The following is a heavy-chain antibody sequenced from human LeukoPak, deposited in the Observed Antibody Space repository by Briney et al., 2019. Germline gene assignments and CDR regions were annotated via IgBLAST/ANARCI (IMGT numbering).Heavy chain of an antibody. CDR3: AKDLGTMSITGAGTDS. D-gene: IGHD6-13*01. CDR1: GFTFSSYS. Sequence: PGGSLRLSCAASGFTFSSYSMTWVRQAPGKGLEWVTAIGSSGDSTFYADSVKGRVTISRDNSRNTLYLQMDSLRAEDTALYYCAKDLGTMSITGAGTDSWGQGTLVTVSS. V-gene: IGHV3-23*01. J-gene: IGHJ5*01. CDR2: IGSSGDST.